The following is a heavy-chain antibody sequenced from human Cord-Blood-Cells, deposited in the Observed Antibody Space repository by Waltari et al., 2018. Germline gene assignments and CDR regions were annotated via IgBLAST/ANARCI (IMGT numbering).Heavy chain of an antibody. CDR2: ISGSGGST. V-gene: IGHV3-23*01. D-gene: IGHD4-4*01. Sequence: EVQLLESGGGLVQPGGSLRLSCAASGITFSLYAMSWVRPAPGKGVEGVSAISGSGGSTYYADSVKGRFTSSRDNSKNTLYLQMNSLRAEDTAVYYCAKDRTTVNYYYGMDVWGQGTTVTVSS. CDR1: GITFSLYA. CDR3: AKDRTTVNYYYGMDV. J-gene: IGHJ6*02.